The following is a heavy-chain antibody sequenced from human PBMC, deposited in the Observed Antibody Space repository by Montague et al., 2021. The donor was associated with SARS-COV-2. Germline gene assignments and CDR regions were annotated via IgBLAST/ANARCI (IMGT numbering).Heavy chain of an antibody. CDR3: ARISYDILTGYYYGMDV. Sequence: PALGKPTQTPTLTCTFSGFSLSTSGMCVSWIRQPPGKALGWLALIDWDDDKYYSTSLKTRLTISKDTSKNQVVLTMTNMDPVDTATYYCARISYDILTGYYYGMDVWGQGTTVTVSS. CDR1: GFSLSTSGMC. J-gene: IGHJ6*02. CDR2: IDWDDDK. D-gene: IGHD3-9*01. V-gene: IGHV2-70*01.